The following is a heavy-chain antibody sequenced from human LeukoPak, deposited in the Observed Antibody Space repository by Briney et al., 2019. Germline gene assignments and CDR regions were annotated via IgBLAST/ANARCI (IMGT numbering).Heavy chain of an antibody. CDR1: GYTFTSYG. D-gene: IGHD3-22*01. CDR2: ISAYNGNT. Sequence: ASVKVSCKASGYTFTSYGISWVRQAPGQGLEWMGWISAYNGNTNYAQKLQGRVTMTTDTSTSTAYMELRSLRSDDTAVYYCARAGQYFDSSGYYYYYGMDVWGQGTTVTVSS. CDR3: ARAGQYFDSSGYYYYYGMDV. J-gene: IGHJ6*02. V-gene: IGHV1-18*01.